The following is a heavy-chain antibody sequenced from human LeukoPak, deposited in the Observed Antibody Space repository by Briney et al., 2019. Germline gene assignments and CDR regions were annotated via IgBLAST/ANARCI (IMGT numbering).Heavy chain of an antibody. CDR2: FDPEDGET. CDR1: GYTLTELS. V-gene: IGHV1-24*01. CDR3: ATGDFWSGYRPFDY. D-gene: IGHD3-3*01. Sequence: ASVKVSCKVSGYTLTELSMHWVRQAPGKGLEWMGGFDPEDGETIYAQKFQGRVTMTEDTSTDTAYMELSSLRSEDTAVYYCATGDFWSGYRPFDYWGQGTLVTVSS. J-gene: IGHJ4*02.